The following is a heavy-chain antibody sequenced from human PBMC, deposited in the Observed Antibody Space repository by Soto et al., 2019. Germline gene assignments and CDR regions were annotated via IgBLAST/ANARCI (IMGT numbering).Heavy chain of an antibody. D-gene: IGHD5-18*01. V-gene: IGHV3-49*03. CDR1: GITFGDYA. CDR3: TSLPDGYSPQW. CDR2: IRSKAYGGTT. Sequence: PGGSLRLSCTASGITFGDYAMSWFRQAPGKGLEWVGFIRSKAYGGTTEYAASVKGRFTISRDDSKSIAYLQMNSLKTEDTAVYYCTSLPDGYSPQWWGQGTLVTVSS. J-gene: IGHJ4*02.